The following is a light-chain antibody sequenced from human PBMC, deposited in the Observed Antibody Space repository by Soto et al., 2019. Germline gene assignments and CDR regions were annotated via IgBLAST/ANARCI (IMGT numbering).Light chain of an antibody. V-gene: IGKV3D-15*01. J-gene: IGKJ4*01. CDR2: GAS. Sequence: EIVMTQSPATLSVSPGERATLSCRASQSVSDKSAWYQQKPGQAPRLLIYGASTRATGIPARFSGSGSGTEFTLTISSLQSEDFAIYYCQQYNNWLMLSFGGGTKVDIK. CDR1: QSVSDK. CDR3: QQYNNWLMLS.